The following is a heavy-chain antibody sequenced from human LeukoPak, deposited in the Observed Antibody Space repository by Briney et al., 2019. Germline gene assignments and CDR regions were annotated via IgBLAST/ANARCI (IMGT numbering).Heavy chain of an antibody. Sequence: ASVKVSCKTSGYTFTGYYIHWVRQAPGQGLEWMGWINPSSGGAIYAQKFQGRVTTTRHTSINTAYMELSSLRSDDTAVYYCARSPDYSRFDYWGQGTLVTVSS. CDR1: GYTFTGYY. CDR2: INPSSGGA. V-gene: IGHV1-2*02. D-gene: IGHD4-11*01. CDR3: ARSPDYSRFDY. J-gene: IGHJ4*02.